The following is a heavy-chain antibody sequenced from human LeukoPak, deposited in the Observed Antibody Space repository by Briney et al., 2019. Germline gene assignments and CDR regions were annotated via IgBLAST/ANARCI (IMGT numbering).Heavy chain of an antibody. Sequence: GESLQISCQASGYSFMTYWNGWVRQMPGKGLEWMAIIYPGDSDTKYSPSFQDQVTISADKSINTAYLHWRSLKASDTAMYYCARLSMIDTFDIWGLGTVVTVSS. D-gene: IGHD3-22*01. J-gene: IGHJ3*02. CDR2: IYPGDSDT. CDR1: GYSFMTYW. CDR3: ARLSMIDTFDI. V-gene: IGHV5-51*01.